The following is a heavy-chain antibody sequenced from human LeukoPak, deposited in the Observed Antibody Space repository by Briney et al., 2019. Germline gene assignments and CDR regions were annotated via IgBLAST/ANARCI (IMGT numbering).Heavy chain of an antibody. J-gene: IGHJ3*02. CDR1: GGSINNYY. D-gene: IGHD5-18*01. CDR3: ARDSSGGYSYGFDAFDI. CDR2: IFYSGST. Sequence: PSETPSLTCTVSGGSINNYYWSWIRQSPGKGLEWIGYIFYSGSTNYNPSLKSRVTISVDTSKNQFSLKLSSVTAADTAVYYCARDSSGGYSYGFDAFDIWGQGTLVTVSS. V-gene: IGHV4-59*01.